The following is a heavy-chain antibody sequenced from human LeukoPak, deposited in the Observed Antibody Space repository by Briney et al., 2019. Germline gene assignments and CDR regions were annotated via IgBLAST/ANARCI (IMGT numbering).Heavy chain of an antibody. CDR1: GGSISSGSYY. J-gene: IGHJ3*02. D-gene: IGHD6-19*01. V-gene: IGHV4-61*02. CDR2: IYTSGST. Sequence: SETLSLTCTVSGGSISSGSYYWSWIRQPAGKGLEWIGRIYTSGSTNYNPSLKSRVTISVDTSKNQFSLKLSSVTAADTAVYYCASTLSSGWYPPAFDIWGQGTMVTVSS. CDR3: ASTLSSGWYPPAFDI.